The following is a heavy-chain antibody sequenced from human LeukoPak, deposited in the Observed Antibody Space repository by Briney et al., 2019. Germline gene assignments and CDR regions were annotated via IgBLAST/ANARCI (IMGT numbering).Heavy chain of an antibody. CDR2: INHSGST. D-gene: IGHD2-21*02. Sequence: SETLSLTCAVYGGSFSGYYWSWIRQPPGKGLEWIGEINHSGSTNYNPSLKSRVTISVDTSKNQFSLKLSSVTAADTAVYYCARDLGYCGGDCYSPDAFDIWGQGTMVTVSS. CDR3: ARDLGYCGGDCYSPDAFDI. CDR1: GGSFSGYY. V-gene: IGHV4-34*01. J-gene: IGHJ3*02.